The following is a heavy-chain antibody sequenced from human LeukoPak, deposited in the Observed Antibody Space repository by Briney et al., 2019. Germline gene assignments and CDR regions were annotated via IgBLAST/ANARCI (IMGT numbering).Heavy chain of an antibody. CDR3: ARPAKMGYSYVGY. J-gene: IGHJ4*02. CDR1: GFSFSTYV. D-gene: IGHD5-18*01. V-gene: IGHV3-23*01. CDR2: ITDGGNT. Sequence: ETGGSLRLSCAASGFSFSTYVMTWVRKAPGKGLNWVSTITDGGNTYYADSVKGRFTVSRDNSQNTLYLQMNSLRVEDMAVYFCARPAKMGYSYVGYWGQGTLVTVSS.